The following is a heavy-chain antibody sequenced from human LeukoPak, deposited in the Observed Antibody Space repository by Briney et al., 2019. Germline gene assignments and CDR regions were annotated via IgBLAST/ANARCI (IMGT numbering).Heavy chain of an antibody. D-gene: IGHD6-19*01. J-gene: IGHJ4*02. CDR2: ISYDGSNK. CDR1: GFTFSSYA. Sequence: GGSLRLSCAASGFTFSSYAMHWVRQAPGKGLEWVAVISYDGSNKYYADSVKGRFTISRDNSKNTLYLQMNSLRAEDTAVYYCAKKNGLAVAGTVLGYWGQGTLVTVSS. CDR3: AKKNGLAVAGTVLGY. V-gene: IGHV3-30*04.